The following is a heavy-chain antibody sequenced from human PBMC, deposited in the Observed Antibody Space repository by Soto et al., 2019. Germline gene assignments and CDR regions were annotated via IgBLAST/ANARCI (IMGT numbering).Heavy chain of an antibody. Sequence: VGSLRLSCAASGFTFSSYAMHWVRQAPGKGLEWVAVISYDGSNKYYADSVKGRFTISRDNSKNTLYLQMNSLRAEDTAVYYCARGGDPEGYFDYWGQGTLVTVSS. CDR2: ISYDGSNK. J-gene: IGHJ4*02. CDR1: GFTFSSYA. V-gene: IGHV3-30-3*01. D-gene: IGHD2-21*02. CDR3: ARGGDPEGYFDY.